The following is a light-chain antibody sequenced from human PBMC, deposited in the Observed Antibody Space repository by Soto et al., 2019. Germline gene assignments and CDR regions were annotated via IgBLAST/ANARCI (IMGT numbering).Light chain of an antibody. CDR2: DVS. CDR3: CSYAGSPRYV. CDR1: SSDVGRYNY. V-gene: IGLV2-11*01. Sequence: QSALTQPRSVSGSPGQSVTISCTGTSSDVGRYNYVSWYQQHPGKAPKVMIYDVSERPSGVPDRFSGSKSGNTVSLTISGLQAEDEADYYCCSYAGSPRYVFGTGTKLTVL. J-gene: IGLJ1*01.